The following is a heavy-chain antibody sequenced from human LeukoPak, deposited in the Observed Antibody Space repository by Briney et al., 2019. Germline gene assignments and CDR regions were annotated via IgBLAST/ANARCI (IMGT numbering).Heavy chain of an antibody. J-gene: IGHJ4*02. CDR3: ARDPWVGSTSLH. V-gene: IGHV3-53*05. Sequence: GGSLRLSCVTSGFSVSSNYITWARQPPGKALEGVSLLYSDDSAYYPDSVKGRFTISRDRSQKALYLQMDSLRPEDTAIYYCARDPWVGSTSLHWGQGIQVTVSS. CDR1: GFSVSSNY. D-gene: IGHD1-26*01. CDR2: LYSDDSA.